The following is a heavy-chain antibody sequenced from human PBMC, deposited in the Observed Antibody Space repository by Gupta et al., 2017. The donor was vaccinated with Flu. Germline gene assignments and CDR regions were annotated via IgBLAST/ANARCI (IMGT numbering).Heavy chain of an antibody. V-gene: IGHV3-9*01. J-gene: IGHJ3*01. CDR3: VRARYFDTTGYSIDAFDL. D-gene: IGHD3-22*01. CDR2: VSWNSGSV. Sequence: GKGLEWVAGVSWNSGSVGYADSVKGRFIISKDNAKSSLFLQMNSLRVEDTALYFCVRARYFDTTGYSIDAFDLWGQGTMVTVSS.